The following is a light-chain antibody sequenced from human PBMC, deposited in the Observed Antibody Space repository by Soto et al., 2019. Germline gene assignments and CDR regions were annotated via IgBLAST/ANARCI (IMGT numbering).Light chain of an antibody. V-gene: IGKV3-11*01. CDR2: DAS. J-gene: IGKJ4*01. CDR1: QSVSSF. CDR3: QHRLSWPLT. Sequence: EIVLTQSPATLSLSPGERATLSCRASQSVSSFFVWYQQKRGQPPRLLIYDASKRATGIPVRFSGSGSGTDFTLTISSLEPEDFAVYYCQHRLSWPLTFGGGTTGEMK.